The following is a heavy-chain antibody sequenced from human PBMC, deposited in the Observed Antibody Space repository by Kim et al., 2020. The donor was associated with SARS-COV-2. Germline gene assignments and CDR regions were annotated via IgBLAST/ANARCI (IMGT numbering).Heavy chain of an antibody. CDR2: ISYDGSNK. Sequence: GWSLRLSCAASGFTFSSYAMHWVRQAPGKGLEWVAVISYDGSNKYYADSVKGRFTISRDNSKNTLYLQMNSLRAEDTAVYYCARDGGSAPIDYWGQGTLVTVSS. D-gene: IGHD2-15*01. J-gene: IGHJ4*02. V-gene: IGHV3-30*04. CDR3: ARDGGSAPIDY. CDR1: GFTFSSYA.